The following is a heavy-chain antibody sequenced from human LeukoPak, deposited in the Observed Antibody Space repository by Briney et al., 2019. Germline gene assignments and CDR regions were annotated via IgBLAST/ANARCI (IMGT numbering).Heavy chain of an antibody. Sequence: GGSLRLSCAASGFTFSSYSMNWVRQAPGKGLEWVSSISSSSSYIYYADSVKGRFTISRDNAKNSLYLQMNSLRAEDTAVYYCARDSSSRVPDAFDIWGQGTMVTVSS. CDR2: ISSSSSYI. J-gene: IGHJ3*02. D-gene: IGHD6-13*01. V-gene: IGHV3-21*01. CDR1: GFTFSSYS. CDR3: ARDSSSRVPDAFDI.